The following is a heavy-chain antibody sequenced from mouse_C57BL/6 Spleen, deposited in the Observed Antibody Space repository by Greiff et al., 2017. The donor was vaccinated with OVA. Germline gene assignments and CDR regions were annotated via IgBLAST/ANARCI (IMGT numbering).Heavy chain of an antibody. Sequence: QVQLKQSGPELVKPGASVKISCKASGYAFSSSWMNWVKQRPGKGLEWIGRIYPGDGDLNYNGKFTGKATLTADKSSSTAYMQLSSLTSEDSAVYFCARGGGDYWGQGTTLTVSS. CDR3: ARGGGDY. V-gene: IGHV1-82*01. J-gene: IGHJ2*01. CDR1: GYAFSSSW. CDR2: IYPGDGDL.